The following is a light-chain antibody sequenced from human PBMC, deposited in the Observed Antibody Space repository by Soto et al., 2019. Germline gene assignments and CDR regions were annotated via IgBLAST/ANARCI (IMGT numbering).Light chain of an antibody. Sequence: DIQMTQSPSSLSASVGDRVTITCRASQSISTYLSWYQHKPGKAPKLLIYIASSLQSGVPSRFRGSGSVTDFTLTISSLQSEDFSTYFCLDSYTTLFTFGSGTKVAIK. CDR1: QSISTY. CDR3: LDSYTTLFT. CDR2: IAS. V-gene: IGKV1-39*01. J-gene: IGKJ3*01.